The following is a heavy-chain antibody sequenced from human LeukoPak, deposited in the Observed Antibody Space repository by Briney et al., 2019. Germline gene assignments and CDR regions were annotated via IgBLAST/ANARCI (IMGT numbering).Heavy chain of an antibody. CDR2: IYYSGST. V-gene: IGHV4-59*08. J-gene: IGHJ5*02. D-gene: IGHD6-13*01. CDR3: AVMYSSSWYWLDP. CDR1: GGSISSDY. Sequence: SETLSLTCTVSGGSISSDYWNWIRQPPGKGLEWIGYIYYSGSTNYNPSLKSRVTISVDTSKNQVSLKLSSVTAADTAVYYCAVMYSSSWYWLDPWGQGTLVTVSS.